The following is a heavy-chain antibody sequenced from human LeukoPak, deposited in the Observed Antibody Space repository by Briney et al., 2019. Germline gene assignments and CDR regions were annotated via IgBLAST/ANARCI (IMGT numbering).Heavy chain of an antibody. D-gene: IGHD6-6*01. J-gene: IGHJ4*02. V-gene: IGHV4-30-4*01. CDR3: ARDSYSSSSGGFDY. CDR2: IYYSGRT. Sequence: SQTLSLPCTVSGGSISSVDYCLSWIRQPPGKGLEWIGYIYYSGRTYYNPSLKSRVTTSVDTSKNQFSLKLSSVTAADTAVYYCARDSYSSSSGGFDYWGQGTLVTVSS. CDR1: GGSISSVDYC.